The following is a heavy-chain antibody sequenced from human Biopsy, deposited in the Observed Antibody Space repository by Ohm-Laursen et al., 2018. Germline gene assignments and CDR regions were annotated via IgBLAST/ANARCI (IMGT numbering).Heavy chain of an antibody. Sequence: SLRLSCTASGFTFNNCGMQWVRQAPGKGLGWVAFIFYDGSNTYYADSVKGRFTISRDNAKNSLYLQMNSLRAEDTAVYYCARAYPPPGRRLVVVAGDFDCWGQGTRVTVSS. D-gene: IGHD2-15*01. V-gene: IGHV3-33*08. CDR2: IFYDGSNT. CDR1: GFTFNNCG. CDR3: ARAYPPPGRRLVVVAGDFDC. J-gene: IGHJ4*01.